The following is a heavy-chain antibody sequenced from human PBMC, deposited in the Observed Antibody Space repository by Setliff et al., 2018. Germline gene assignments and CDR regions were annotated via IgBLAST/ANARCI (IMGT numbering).Heavy chain of an antibody. CDR1: GYSISSGYY. V-gene: IGHV4-38-2*02. D-gene: IGHD3-3*01. CDR2: IYHSGST. J-gene: IGHJ6*03. Sequence: LSLTCAVSGYSISSGYYWGWIRQPPGKGLEWIGNIYHSGSTYYNPSLKSRVTISVDTSKNQFSLKLSSVTAADTAVYYCARDQDFWSGYYRASHYMDVWGKGTTVTVSS. CDR3: ARDQDFWSGYYRASHYMDV.